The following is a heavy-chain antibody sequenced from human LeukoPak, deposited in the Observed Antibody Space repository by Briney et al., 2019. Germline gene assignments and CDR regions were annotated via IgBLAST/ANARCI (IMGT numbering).Heavy chain of an antibody. CDR2: TYYRSKWYN. J-gene: IGHJ4*02. V-gene: IGHV6-1*01. Sequence: SQTLSLTCAISGDSVSSNSVTWNWIRQSPSSGFEWLGRTYYRSKWYNDYAVSVKSRMTINPDTSKNQLSLQLNSVTPEDTAVYYCARVFTSSGPYYFDYWGQGTLVAVSS. CDR3: ARVFTSSGPYYFDY. D-gene: IGHD6-25*01. CDR1: GDSVSSNSVT.